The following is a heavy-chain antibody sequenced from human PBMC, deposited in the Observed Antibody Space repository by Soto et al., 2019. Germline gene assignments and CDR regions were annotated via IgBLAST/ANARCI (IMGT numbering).Heavy chain of an antibody. Sequence: ASVKASCKASGYTFTGYYMHWVRQAPGQGLEWMGWINPNSGGTNYAQKFQGWVTMTRDTSISTAYMELSRLRSDDTAVYYCARGRYCSSTSCSYDAFDSCGQGTMVTVSS. CDR3: ARGRYCSSTSCSYDAFDS. V-gene: IGHV1-2*04. CDR2: INPNSGGT. J-gene: IGHJ3*02. D-gene: IGHD2-2*01. CDR1: GYTFTGYY.